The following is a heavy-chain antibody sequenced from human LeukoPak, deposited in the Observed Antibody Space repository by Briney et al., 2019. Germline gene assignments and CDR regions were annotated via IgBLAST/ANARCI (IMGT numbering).Heavy chain of an antibody. D-gene: IGHD1-26*01. J-gene: IGHJ4*02. V-gene: IGHV4-59*01. CDR3: ARGREWEPKVFDY. Sequence: PSETLSLTCTVSGGSISSYYWSWIRQPPGKGLEWIGYIYSSGSTNYNPSLKSRITISVDTSKNQFSLKLSSVTAADTAVYYCARGREWEPKVFDYWGQGTLVTVSS. CDR2: IYSSGST. CDR1: GGSISSYY.